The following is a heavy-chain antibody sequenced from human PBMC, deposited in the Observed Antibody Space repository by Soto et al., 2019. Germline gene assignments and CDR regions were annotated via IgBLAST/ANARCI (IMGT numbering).Heavy chain of an antibody. CDR1: GGSSISHY. Sequence: ETLSLTCTVSGGSSISHYWSWIRQPPGKGLEWIGYIYYSGSTYYNPSLKSRVTISVDTSKNQFSLKLSSVTAADTAVYYCARADYDILTGPWGQGTLVTVSS. CDR3: ARADYDILTGP. D-gene: IGHD3-9*01. CDR2: IYYSGST. V-gene: IGHV4-59*08. J-gene: IGHJ5*02.